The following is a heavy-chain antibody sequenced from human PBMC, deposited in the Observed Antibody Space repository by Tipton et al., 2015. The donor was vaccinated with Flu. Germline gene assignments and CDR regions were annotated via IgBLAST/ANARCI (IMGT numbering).Heavy chain of an antibody. D-gene: IGHD2-8*01. CDR1: GFSFSTCA. J-gene: IGHJ2*01. CDR2: ISHRGEST. Sequence: SLRLSCAASGFSFSTCAMSWVRQAPGKGLEWVSAISHRGESTYYTDSVKGRFTISRDNSKNTLYLQMNSLRAEDTAVYYCAKGVGYCASGACEPDTCWYFDLWGRGTLVTVSS. V-gene: IGHV3-23*01. CDR3: AKGVGYCASGACEPDTCWYFDL.